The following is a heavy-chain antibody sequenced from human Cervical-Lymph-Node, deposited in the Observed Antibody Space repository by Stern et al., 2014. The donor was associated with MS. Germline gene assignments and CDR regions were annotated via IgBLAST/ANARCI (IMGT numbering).Heavy chain of an antibody. CDR2: IYPGDSET. V-gene: IGHV5-51*01. D-gene: IGHD2-21*02. CDR1: GFKFSIYW. CDR3: ARQATAWASDV. Sequence: VQLVQSGAELIRPGESLKVSCKGSGFKFSIYWIAWVRQMPGKGLEWMGRIYPGDSETRYSPSFQGQVTMSADKSTSHAYLQCSSLNASDAAMYFCARQATAWASDVWGQGTLVTVSS. J-gene: IGHJ4*02.